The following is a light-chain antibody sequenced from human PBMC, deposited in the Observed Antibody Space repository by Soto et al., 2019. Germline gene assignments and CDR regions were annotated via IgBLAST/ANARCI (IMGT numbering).Light chain of an antibody. J-gene: IGKJ4*01. CDR3: QQYTGSAVT. CDR2: RVS. Sequence: DIQMTQSPSTLSAFVGDRVTITCRASQLISNWLAWYQQKPGQAPKLLISRVSNLESGVPSRFSGSGSGAEFTLTITSLQPDDSATYYCQQYTGSAVTFGGGTRVEIK. CDR1: QLISNW. V-gene: IGKV1-5*03.